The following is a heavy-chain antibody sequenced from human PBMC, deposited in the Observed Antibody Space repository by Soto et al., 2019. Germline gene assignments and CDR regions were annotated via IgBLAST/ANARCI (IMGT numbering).Heavy chain of an antibody. CDR3: AREGGSIGGWFGRKFDS. CDR1: GFTFSTHA. CDR2: ISSGGTTT. D-gene: IGHD3-10*01. V-gene: IGHV3-23*01. Sequence: GGSLRLSCAASGFTFSTHAMSWVRQAPGKGLEWVSSISSGGTTTFYAASVEGRFTISRDKSKNTLYLQMNSLRADDTAVYYCAREGGSIGGWFGRKFDSWGQGTQVTVSS. J-gene: IGHJ4*02.